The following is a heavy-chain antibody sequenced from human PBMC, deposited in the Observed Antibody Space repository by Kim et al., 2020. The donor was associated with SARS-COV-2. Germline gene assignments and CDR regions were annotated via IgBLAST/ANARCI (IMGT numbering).Heavy chain of an antibody. Sequence: ASVKVSCKASGYTFTGYYMHWVRQAPGQGLEWMGRINPNSGGTNYAQKFQGRVTMTRDTSISTAYMELSRLRSDDTAVYYCARAAWGSGRGGYYMDVWGKATTVTVSS. CDR1: GYTFTGYY. J-gene: IGHJ6*03. D-gene: IGHD6-19*01. V-gene: IGHV1-2*06. CDR3: ARAAWGSGRGGYYMDV. CDR2: INPNSGGT.